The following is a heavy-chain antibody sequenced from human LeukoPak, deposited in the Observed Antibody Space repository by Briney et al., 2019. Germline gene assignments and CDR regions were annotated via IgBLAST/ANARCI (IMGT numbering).Heavy chain of an antibody. J-gene: IGHJ6*02. CDR3: ARAPRGESDAASCFYGVDV. V-gene: IGHV4-59*01. CDR2: SHYSGST. CDR1: GGSISTYY. Sequence: SETLSLTCTVSGGSISTYYWTWIRQPPGKGLEWIGFSHYSGSTNYNPSLKSRVTISVDTSTNQFSLKLNSVTAADTAVYYCARAPRGESDAASCFYGVDVWGQGTTVIVSS. D-gene: IGHD2-15*01.